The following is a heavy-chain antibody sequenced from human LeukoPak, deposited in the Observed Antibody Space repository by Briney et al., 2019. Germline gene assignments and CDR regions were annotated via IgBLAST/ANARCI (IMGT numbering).Heavy chain of an antibody. CDR1: GYTFIRYD. V-gene: IGHV1-8*01. CDR3: ARGGVLVVTAIPTSPTSYYYYGMDV. D-gene: IGHD2-21*02. CDR2: MNPNCGNT. Sequence: ASVKVSCKASGYTFIRYDINWVGQATGQGLDWMGWMNPNCGNTGYAQKFQGRVTMTRNTSISTAYMELSSLRSEDTAVYYCARGGVLVVTAIPTSPTSYYYYGMDVWGQGTTVTVSS. J-gene: IGHJ6*02.